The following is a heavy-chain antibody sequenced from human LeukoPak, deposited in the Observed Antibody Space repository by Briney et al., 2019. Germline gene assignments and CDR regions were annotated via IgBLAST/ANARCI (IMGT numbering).Heavy chain of an antibody. D-gene: IGHD3-10*01. J-gene: IGHJ5*02. Sequence: PSETLSLTCTVSGGSISSYYWSWIRQPPGKGLEWIGYIYYSGSTNYNPSLKSRVTISVDTSKNQFSLKLSSVTAADTAVYYCARPRWFGDSLGVDPWGQGTLVTVSS. CDR2: IYYSGST. CDR3: ARPRWFGDSLGVDP. CDR1: GGSISSYY. V-gene: IGHV4-59*08.